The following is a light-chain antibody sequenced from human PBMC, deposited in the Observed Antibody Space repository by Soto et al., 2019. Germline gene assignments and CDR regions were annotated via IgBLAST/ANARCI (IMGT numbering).Light chain of an antibody. CDR2: EVS. Sequence: QSALTQPPSASGSPGQSVTISCTGTSSDVGGYNYVSRYQQHPGKAPKLMIYEVSKRPSGVPDRFSGSKSGNTASLTVSGLQAEDEADYYCSSYAGSNPVFGGGTKLTVL. J-gene: IGLJ2*01. V-gene: IGLV2-8*01. CDR3: SSYAGSNPV. CDR1: SSDVGGYNY.